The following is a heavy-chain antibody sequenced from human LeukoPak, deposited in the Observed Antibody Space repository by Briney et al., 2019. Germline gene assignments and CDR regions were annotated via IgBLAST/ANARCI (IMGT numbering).Heavy chain of an antibody. CDR2: ISSRSSYI. CDR3: ARGSTGRYSGYDATRKYLDY. J-gene: IGHJ4*02. D-gene: IGHD5-12*01. CDR1: GFTFSSYS. V-gene: IGHV3-21*01. Sequence: GGSLRLSCAASGFTFSSYSMNWVRQAPGKGLEWVSSISSRSSYIYYTDSVKGRFTISRDNAKNSLHLQMNSLRAEDTALYYCARGSTGRYSGYDATRKYLDYWGQGTLVTVSS.